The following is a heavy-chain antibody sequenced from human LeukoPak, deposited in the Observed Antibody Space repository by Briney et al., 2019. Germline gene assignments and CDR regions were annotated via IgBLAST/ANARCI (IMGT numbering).Heavy chain of an antibody. CDR2: IYYSGRT. D-gene: IGHD3-22*01. CDR1: GDSISSSNYY. Sequence: SGTLSLTCTISGDSISSSNYYWGWIRQPPGKGLEWIGNIYYSGRTYYNPSLKSRVTISVDTPKNDFSLKLSSVTAADTAVYYCARLYYYDSSGPPLWGQGTMVAVSS. CDR3: ARLYYYDSSGPPL. J-gene: IGHJ4*02. V-gene: IGHV4-39*02.